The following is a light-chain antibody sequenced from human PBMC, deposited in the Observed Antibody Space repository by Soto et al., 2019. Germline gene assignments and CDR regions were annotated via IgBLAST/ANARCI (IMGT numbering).Light chain of an antibody. Sequence: QSALTQPASVSGSPGQSITISCTGTSSDVGGYTSVCWHQQHPGKVPKLIFYEVSKRPSGVSGRFSASKSGNRASLTISGLQADDEADYYCSSITSKNTGVFGGGTKLTVL. CDR2: EVS. V-gene: IGLV2-14*01. J-gene: IGLJ3*02. CDR3: SSITSKNTGV. CDR1: SSDVGGYTS.